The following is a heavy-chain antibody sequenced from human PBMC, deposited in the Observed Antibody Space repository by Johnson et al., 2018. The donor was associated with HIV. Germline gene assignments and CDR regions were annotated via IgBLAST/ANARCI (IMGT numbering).Heavy chain of an antibody. J-gene: IGHJ3*02. V-gene: IGHV3-30*03. CDR3: ASLSGSGSYSGASAFDI. CDR1: GFTLSSHG. D-gene: IGHD1-26*01. CDR2: IPYVGSNQ. Sequence: QVQLVESGGGVVQPGRSLRLSCAAPGFTLSSHGMHWVRQAPGKGLEWVAFIPYVGSNQYYAESVKGRFTISRDTSKNTLYLQMNRLRAEDTAVYYCASLSGSGSYSGASAFDIWGQGTMVTVSS.